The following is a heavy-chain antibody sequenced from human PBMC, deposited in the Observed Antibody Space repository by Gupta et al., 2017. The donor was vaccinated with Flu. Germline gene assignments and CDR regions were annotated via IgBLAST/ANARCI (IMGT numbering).Heavy chain of an antibody. CDR1: Y. Sequence: YIHWVRQAPGQGLEWMGRINSDSGGTNFAQNFKGRVSMTRDASSSTAYMELTRLTSDDTAVYYCARGAYEWNRLGGWFDPWGQGTLVSVSS. CDR3: ARGAYEWNRLGGWFDP. D-gene: IGHD1-1*01. CDR2: INSDSGGT. V-gene: IGHV1-2*06. J-gene: IGHJ5*02.